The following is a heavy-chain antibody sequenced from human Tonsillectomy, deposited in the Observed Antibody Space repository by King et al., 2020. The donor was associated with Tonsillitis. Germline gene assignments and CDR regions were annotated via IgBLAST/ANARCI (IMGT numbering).Heavy chain of an antibody. V-gene: IGHV3-23*03. CDR1: GFSFRNYA. CDR2: IYSGDNRA. J-gene: IGHJ4*02. CDR3: VKGWAGCTDTTCYSGFDY. D-gene: IGHD2-2*01. Sequence: QLVQSGGGLVQPGGSLRLSCVASGFSFRNYAMSWVRQAPGKGLEWVSVIYSGDNRAFYADSVEGRFTISRNNSKNTLYLQMNSLRAEDTAVYYCVKGWAGCTDTTCYSGFDYWGQGILVTVSS.